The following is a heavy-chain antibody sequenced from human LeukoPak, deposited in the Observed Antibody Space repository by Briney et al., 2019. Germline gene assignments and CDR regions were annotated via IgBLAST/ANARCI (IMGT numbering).Heavy chain of an antibody. CDR3: ARDELVTMVRGVINY. Sequence: GGSLRLSCAASGSTFSSYWMSWVRQAPGKGLEWVANIRQDGSEKYYVDSVKGRFTISRDNAKNSLYLQMNSLRAEDTAVYYCARDELVTMVRGVINYWGQGTLVTVSP. CDR1: GSTFSSYW. D-gene: IGHD3-10*01. J-gene: IGHJ4*02. V-gene: IGHV3-7*01. CDR2: IRQDGSEK.